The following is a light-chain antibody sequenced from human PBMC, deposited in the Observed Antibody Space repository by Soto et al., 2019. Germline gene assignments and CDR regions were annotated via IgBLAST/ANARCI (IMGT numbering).Light chain of an antibody. CDR2: EVS. CDR1: SSDVGGYNY. CDR3: CSYTTSSTLV. V-gene: IGLV2-14*01. Sequence: QSALTQPASVSGSPGQSITISCTGTSSDVGGYNYVSWYQQHPGKAPKLMIFEVSNRLSGVSHRFSGSKSGNTASLTISGLLAEDEADYYCCSYTTSSTLVFGGGTKLTVL. J-gene: IGLJ2*01.